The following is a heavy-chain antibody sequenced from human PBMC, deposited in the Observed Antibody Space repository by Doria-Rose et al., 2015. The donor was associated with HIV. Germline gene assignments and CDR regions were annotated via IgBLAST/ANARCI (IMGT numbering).Heavy chain of an antibody. CDR3: ARIKSSRWYHKYYFDS. J-gene: IGHJ4*02. D-gene: IGHD6-13*01. CDR1: GVSLSSPGMG. CDR2: IFSYVER. V-gene: IGHV2-26*01. Sequence: SGPVLVKPTETLTLTCTVSGVSLSSPGMGVSWIRQPPGKALEWLANIFSYVERSYKTSLKSRLTISRLTSKSQVVLTMTDMDPVDTATYYCARIKSSRWYHKYYFDSWGQGTLVIVSA.